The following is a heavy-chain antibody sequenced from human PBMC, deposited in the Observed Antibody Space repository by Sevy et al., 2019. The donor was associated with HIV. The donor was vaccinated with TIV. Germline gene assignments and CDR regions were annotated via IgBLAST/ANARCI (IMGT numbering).Heavy chain of an antibody. CDR3: ATHSRSWYYGMDV. J-gene: IGHJ6*02. D-gene: IGHD6-13*01. CDR1: GYTLTELS. CDR2: FDPEDGET. V-gene: IGHV1-24*01. Sequence: ASVKVSCKVSGYTLTELSMHWVRQAPGKGLEWMGGFDPEDGETIYAQKFQGRVTMTVDTSTDTAYMELSSLRSEDTAVYYCATHSRSWYYGMDVWGQGTTVTVSS.